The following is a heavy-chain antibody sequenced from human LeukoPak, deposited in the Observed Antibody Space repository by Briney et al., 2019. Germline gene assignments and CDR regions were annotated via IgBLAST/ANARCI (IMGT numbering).Heavy chain of an antibody. CDR2: INPNSGNT. J-gene: IGHJ4*02. CDR3: ARVMVYARSPFDY. V-gene: IGHV1-18*04. Sequence: ASVKVSCKASGYTFTGYYMHWVRQAPGQGLEWMGWINPNSGNTNYAQKLQGRVTMTTDTSTSTAYMELRSLRSDDTAVYYCARVMVYARSPFDYWGQGTLVTVSS. CDR1: GYTFTGYY. D-gene: IGHD2-8*01.